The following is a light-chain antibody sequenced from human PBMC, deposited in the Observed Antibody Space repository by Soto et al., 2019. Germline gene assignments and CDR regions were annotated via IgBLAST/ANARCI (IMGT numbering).Light chain of an antibody. CDR3: QQSYSTPQT. J-gene: IGKJ1*01. V-gene: IGKV1-39*01. CDR1: PPISVY. CDR2: AAS. Sequence: DIRMTQSPSSLSGFVGDTVTITCQTGPPISVYLNWYQQKPGKAPQLLIYAASTFQSGVPSRFSGSGSGTDFTLTINSLQPEDFATYYCQQSYSTPQTFGQGTKVDI.